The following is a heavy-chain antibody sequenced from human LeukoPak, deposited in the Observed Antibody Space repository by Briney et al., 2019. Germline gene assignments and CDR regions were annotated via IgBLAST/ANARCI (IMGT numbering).Heavy chain of an antibody. J-gene: IGHJ6*03. Sequence: SETLSLTCTVSGGSISSYYWSWIRQPPGKGLEWIGYIYYGGSTNYNPSLKSRVTISVDTSKNQFSLKLSSVTAADTAVYYCARVVATGLYYYYYMDVWGKGTTVTVSS. CDR1: GGSISSYY. CDR2: IYYGGST. CDR3: ARVVATGLYYYYYMDV. D-gene: IGHD5-12*01. V-gene: IGHV4-59*01.